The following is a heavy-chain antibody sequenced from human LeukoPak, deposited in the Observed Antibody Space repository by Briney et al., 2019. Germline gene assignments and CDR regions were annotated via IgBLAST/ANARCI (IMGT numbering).Heavy chain of an antibody. J-gene: IGHJ4*02. CDR3: AGAAAGTAIDS. V-gene: IGHV5-51*01. CDR1: GYRFSTYW. D-gene: IGHD6-13*01. CDR2: IYPGDPDI. Sequence: GESLKISCKGSGYRFSTYWIAWVRQMPGKGLEWMGIIYPGDPDIRYSPSFQGQFTISADKSISTAYLQWSSLKASDTAIYYCAGAAAGTAIDSWGQGTLVTVSS.